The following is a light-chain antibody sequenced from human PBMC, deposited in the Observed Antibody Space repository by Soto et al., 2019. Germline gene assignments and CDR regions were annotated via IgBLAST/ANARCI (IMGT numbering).Light chain of an antibody. V-gene: IGLV1-44*01. Sequence: QSVLTQPPSASGTPGQRVTISCSGSTSNIGSNTVNWSQQLPGTAPKLLIYSNNQRPSGVPDRFSGSKSGTSASLAISGLQSADEADYYCAAWDDSLNVVFGGGTTLTVL. CDR3: AAWDDSLNVV. J-gene: IGLJ2*01. CDR1: TSNIGSNT. CDR2: SNN.